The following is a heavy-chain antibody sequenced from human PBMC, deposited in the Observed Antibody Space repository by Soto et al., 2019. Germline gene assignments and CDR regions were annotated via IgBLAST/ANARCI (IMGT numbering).Heavy chain of an antibody. CDR2: VHDTGTT. CDR1: GGSVSSGGNY. CDR3: ARGLSSPSAAGV. V-gene: IGHV4-39*01. D-gene: IGHD6-6*01. Sequence: QLQLQEPGPGLVKPSETLSLTCAVSGGSVSSGGNYWGWIRQSPGKGLEWIGSVHDTGTTHYNPSLTSRVTISVDTSKNQFSLNVNSVTAADTAVYYCARGLSSPSAAGVWGQGTLVTVSS. J-gene: IGHJ4*02.